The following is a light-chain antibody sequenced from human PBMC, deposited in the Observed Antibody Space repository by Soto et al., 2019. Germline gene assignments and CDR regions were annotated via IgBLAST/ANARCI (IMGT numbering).Light chain of an antibody. CDR3: QQSYSTPRT. CDR1: QSISSY. CDR2: AAS. V-gene: IGKV1-39*01. Sequence: DIQMTQSPSSLSASVGDRVTITCRASQSISSYLNWYQQKPGKAPKLLIYAASSLQSGVPSRFSCSGSGTDFTLTISSLQPEDFATYYCQQSYSTPRTVGQGTKVDIK. J-gene: IGKJ1*01.